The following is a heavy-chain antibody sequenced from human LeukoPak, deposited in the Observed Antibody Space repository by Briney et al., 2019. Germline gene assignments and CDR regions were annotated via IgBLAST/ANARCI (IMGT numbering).Heavy chain of an antibody. CDR3: ARGWCPHCHGMGD. D-gene: IGHD2-8*02. CDR1: GFTFSSYW. J-gene: IGHJ6*04. Sequence: GGSLRLSCTASGFTFSSYWMTWVRQAPGKGLEWVANIQQDGSEKYYVDSVRGGFTISRDNPENLLYLQMDSLRAEDTAVYFCARGWCPHCHGMGDWRKGTTVTVSS. V-gene: IGHV3-7*03. CDR2: IQQDGSEK.